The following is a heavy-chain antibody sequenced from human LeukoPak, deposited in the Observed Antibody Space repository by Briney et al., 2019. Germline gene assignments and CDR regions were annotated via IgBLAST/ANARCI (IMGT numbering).Heavy chain of an antibody. Sequence: PGGSLRLSCAASGLTFNNYAMNWVRQAPGKGLEWVSSISGGGETTYYADSAKGRFTISRDNSQTTLYLQMNSRRAEDTAVYYCARDYADYVGYFFFDYWGQGTLVTVSS. J-gene: IGHJ4*02. V-gene: IGHV3-23*01. CDR3: ARDYADYVGYFFFDY. D-gene: IGHD4-17*01. CDR2: ISGGGETT. CDR1: GLTFNNYA.